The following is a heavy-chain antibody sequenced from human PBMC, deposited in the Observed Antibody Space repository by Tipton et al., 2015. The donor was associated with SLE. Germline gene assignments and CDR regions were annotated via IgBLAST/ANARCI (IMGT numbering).Heavy chain of an antibody. CDR2: LYGGSRT. D-gene: IGHD5-24*01. Sequence: SLRLSCVASGFIASSHYMTWVRQTPGKGLEWVSVLYGGSRTYYAHSVKGRVTISRDNSKNTLYLQMTSLRPEDTAIYFCARDRDGFNTWGFDYWGQGTLVSVSS. J-gene: IGHJ4*02. CDR1: GFIASSHY. V-gene: IGHV3-53*05. CDR3: ARDRDGFNTWGFDY.